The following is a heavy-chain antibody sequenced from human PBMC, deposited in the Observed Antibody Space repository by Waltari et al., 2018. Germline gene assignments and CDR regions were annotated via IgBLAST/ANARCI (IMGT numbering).Heavy chain of an antibody. V-gene: IGHV3-30*04. CDR3: VRAGSSYGQTFDY. J-gene: IGHJ4*02. D-gene: IGHD5-18*01. CDR2: ISYDGSNK. CDR1: GFTFSRHA. Sequence: QVQLVESGGGVVQPGRSLRLSCAASGFTFSRHAMHRVRQAPGKGLEWVAVISYDGSNKYYADSVKGRFTISRDNSKNTLYLQMNSLRAEDTAVYYCVRAGSSYGQTFDYWGQGTLVTVSS.